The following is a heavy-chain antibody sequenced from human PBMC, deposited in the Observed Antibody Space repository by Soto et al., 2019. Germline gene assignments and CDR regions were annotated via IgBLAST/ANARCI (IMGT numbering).Heavy chain of an antibody. CDR1: GFTFSSYW. D-gene: IGHD5-18*01. J-gene: IGHJ4*02. V-gene: IGHV3-74*01. Sequence: GGSLRLSCAASGFTFSSYWMHWVRQAPGKGLVWVSRINSDGSSTSYADSVKGRFTISRDNAKNTLYLQMNSLRAEDTAVYYCARCGYSYGYADYWGQGTLVTVSS. CDR3: ARCGYSYGYADY. CDR2: INSDGSST.